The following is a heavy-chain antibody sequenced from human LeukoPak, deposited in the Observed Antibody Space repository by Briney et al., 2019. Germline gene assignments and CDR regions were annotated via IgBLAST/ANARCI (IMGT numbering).Heavy chain of an antibody. CDR1: GGSISSYY. CDR3: ARQGYSANFDY. CDR2: INHSGST. D-gene: IGHD6-13*01. V-gene: IGHV4-34*01. Sequence: SETLSLTSTVSGGSISSYYWTWIRQPPGKGLEWIGEINHSGSTNYNPSLKSRVTISVDTSKNQFSLKLSSVSAADTAVYYCARQGYSANFDYWGQGTLVTVSS. J-gene: IGHJ4*02.